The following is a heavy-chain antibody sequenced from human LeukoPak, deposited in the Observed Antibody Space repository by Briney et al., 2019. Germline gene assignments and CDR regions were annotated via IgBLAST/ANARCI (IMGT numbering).Heavy chain of an antibody. V-gene: IGHV4-59*04. Sequence: SETLSLTCTVSGGSISSYYWSWIRQPPGKGLEWIGSIYSSGSTYYNTSLQSRVTISIETSKNQISLRLKSVTAADTAMYYCAKSGGYGLIDYWGQGTLVTVSS. J-gene: IGHJ4*02. CDR1: GGSISSYY. CDR3: AKSGGYGLIDY. D-gene: IGHD1-26*01. CDR2: IYSSGST.